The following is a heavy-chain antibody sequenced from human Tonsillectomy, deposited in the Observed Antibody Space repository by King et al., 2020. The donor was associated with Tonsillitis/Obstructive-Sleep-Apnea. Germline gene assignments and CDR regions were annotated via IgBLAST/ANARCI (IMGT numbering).Heavy chain of an antibody. CDR1: GGSFSGYY. CDR3: ARGDFVVVVATNYYYYYMDV. Sequence: VKLQQWGAGLLKPSETLSLTCAVYGGSFSGYYWSWIRQPPGKGLEWIGQISHSGSTNYNPSLKSRVTISVDTSKNHFSLKLSSVTAADTAVYYCARGDFVVVVATNYYYYYMDVWGKGTTVTVSS. J-gene: IGHJ6*03. D-gene: IGHD2-15*01. CDR2: ISHSGST. V-gene: IGHV4-34*01.